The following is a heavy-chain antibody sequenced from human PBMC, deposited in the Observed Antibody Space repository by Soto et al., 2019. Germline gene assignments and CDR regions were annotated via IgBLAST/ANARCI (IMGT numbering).Heavy chain of an antibody. CDR1: GFTFSPYA. J-gene: IGHJ1*01. D-gene: IGHD2-21*01. CDR3: AKAYCDGDCYTWRGYFHN. V-gene: IGHV3-23*01. Sequence: EVQLLESGGGLVQPGGSLRLSCAASGFTFSPYAMTWVRQAPGKGLEWVSSISGSGGNTNYADSGKGRFTVSRDNSKRTLSLQMNSLTEEDTAFYYCAKAYCDGDCYTWRGYFHNWGQGTLVTVSS. CDR2: ISGSGGNT.